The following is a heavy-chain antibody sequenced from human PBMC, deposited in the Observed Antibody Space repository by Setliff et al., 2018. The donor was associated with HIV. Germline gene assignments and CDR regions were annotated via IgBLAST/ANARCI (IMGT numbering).Heavy chain of an antibody. CDR2: IIPIFGTA. V-gene: IGHV1-69*05. CDR3: VRDRRRDDYNEDSYYYYYMDV. J-gene: IGHJ6*03. CDR1: GGTFSSYA. D-gene: IGHD4-4*01. Sequence: GASVKVSCKASGGTFSSYAISWVRQAPGQGLEWIGGIIPIFGTANYAQKFQGRVTITTDESTSTAYMEVSSLRSEDTAVYYCVRDRRRDDYNEDSYYYYYMDVWGKGTTVTVSS.